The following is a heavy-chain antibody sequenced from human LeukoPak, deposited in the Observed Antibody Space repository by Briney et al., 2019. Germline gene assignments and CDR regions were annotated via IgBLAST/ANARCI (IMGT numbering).Heavy chain of an antibody. J-gene: IGHJ4*02. CDR2: IYTAGST. CDR1: GFTFSSYA. V-gene: IGHV3-66*01. CDR3: ARDFPIFDSRDY. D-gene: IGHD3-22*01. Sequence: GGSLRLSCAASGFTFSSYAMSWVRQAPGKGLEWVSVIYTAGSTYYADSVKGRFTISRDNSRNTLYLQMHSLRAEDTAVYYCARDFPIFDSRDYWGQGTLVTVSS.